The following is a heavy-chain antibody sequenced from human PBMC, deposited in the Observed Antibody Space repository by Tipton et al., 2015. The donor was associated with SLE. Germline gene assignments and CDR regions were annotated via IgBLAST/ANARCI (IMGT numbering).Heavy chain of an antibody. J-gene: IGHJ4*02. Sequence: LRLSCAVYGGSFSGYYWSWIRQPPGKGLEWIGEINHSGSTNYNPSLKSRVTISVDTSKNQFSLKLSSVTAADTAVYYCARDDGITMVRGDYWGQGTLVTVSS. D-gene: IGHD3-10*01. CDR3: ARDDGITMVRGDY. CDR1: GGSFSGYY. V-gene: IGHV4-34*01. CDR2: INHSGST.